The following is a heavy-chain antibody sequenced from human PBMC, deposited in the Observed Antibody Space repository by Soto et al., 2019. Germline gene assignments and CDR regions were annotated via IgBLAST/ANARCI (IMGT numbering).Heavy chain of an antibody. J-gene: IGHJ4*02. CDR1: ESTFTSYT. V-gene: IGHV1-3*01. D-gene: IGHD4-4*01. CDR2: INGGNGNT. Sequence: SVKGSCKSSESTFTSYTMHWVRQAPGQRLEWMGWINGGNGNTKYSQKFQGRVTITRDTSASTAYMELSSLRSDDTAVYYCARELQGLYYFDYWGQGTLVTVS. CDR3: ARELQGLYYFDY.